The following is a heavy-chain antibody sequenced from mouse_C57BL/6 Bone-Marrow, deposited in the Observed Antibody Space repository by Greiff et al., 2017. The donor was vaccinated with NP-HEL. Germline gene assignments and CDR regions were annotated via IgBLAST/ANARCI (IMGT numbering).Heavy chain of an antibody. V-gene: IGHV1-81*01. Sequence: QVQLKQSGAELARPGASVKLSCKASGYTFTSYGISWVKQRTGQGLEWIGEIYPRSGNTYYNEKFKGKATLTADKSSSTAYMELRSLTSEDSAVYFCARSPLITTVVEVDYWGQGTTLTVSS. CDR2: IYPRSGNT. CDR3: ARSPLITTVVEVDY. CDR1: GYTFTSYG. D-gene: IGHD1-1*01. J-gene: IGHJ2*01.